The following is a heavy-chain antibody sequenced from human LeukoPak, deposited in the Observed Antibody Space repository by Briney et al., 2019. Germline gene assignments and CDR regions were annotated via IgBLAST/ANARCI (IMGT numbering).Heavy chain of an antibody. J-gene: IGHJ3*02. Sequence: ASVKVSCKVSGYTLTELPMHWVRQAPGKGLEWMGGFDPEDGETIYAQKFQGRVTMTEDTSTDTAYMELSSLRSEDTAVYYCATTLWSGYLGPLGAFDIWGQGAMVTVSS. CDR3: ATTLWSGYLGPLGAFDI. D-gene: IGHD3-3*01. CDR2: FDPEDGET. CDR1: GYTLTELP. V-gene: IGHV1-24*01.